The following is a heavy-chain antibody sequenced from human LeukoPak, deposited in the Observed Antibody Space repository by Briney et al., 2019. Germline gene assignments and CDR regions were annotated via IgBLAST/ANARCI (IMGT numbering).Heavy chain of an antibody. J-gene: IGHJ4*02. V-gene: IGHV3-30-3*01. CDR1: GFTFSSYA. CDR3: ASSGYYYGYFDS. CDR2: ISYDGSNK. Sequence: GGSLRLSCAVSGFTFSSYAMRWVRQAPGKGLEWVAVISYDGSNKYYADSVKGRFTISRDNSKNTLYLQMNSLRAEDTAVYYCASSGYYYGYFDSWGQGTLVTVSS. D-gene: IGHD3-22*01.